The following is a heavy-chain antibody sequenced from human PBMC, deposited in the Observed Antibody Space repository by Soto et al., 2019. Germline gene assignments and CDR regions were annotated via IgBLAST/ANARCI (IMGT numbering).Heavy chain of an antibody. CDR3: ARDEAYSSGWRYNLFGWAKYFQH. CDR2: ISSSGSTI. CDR1: GFTFSDYY. Sequence: GGSLRLSCAASGFTFSDYYMSWIRQAPGKGLEWVSYISSSGSTIYYADSVKGRFTISRDNAKNSLYLQMNSLRAEDTAVYYCARDEAYSSGWRYNLFGWAKYFQHWGQGTLVTVSS. J-gene: IGHJ1*01. V-gene: IGHV3-11*01. D-gene: IGHD6-19*01.